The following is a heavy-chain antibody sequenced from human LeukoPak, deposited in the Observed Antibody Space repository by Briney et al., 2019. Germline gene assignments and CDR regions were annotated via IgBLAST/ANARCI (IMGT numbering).Heavy chain of an antibody. D-gene: IGHD2-2*01. Sequence: GGSLRLSCTASGFTFSSSAMSWVRQAPGKGLEWVSSISDSGDATYYADSVKGRFTISRDNSKNTLYLQMNSLRAEDTAVYYCAKFYEYCSSTSCTGYFEYWGQGTLVTFSS. V-gene: IGHV3-23*01. CDR1: GFTFSSSA. CDR3: AKFYEYCSSTSCTGYFEY. CDR2: ISDSGDAT. J-gene: IGHJ4*02.